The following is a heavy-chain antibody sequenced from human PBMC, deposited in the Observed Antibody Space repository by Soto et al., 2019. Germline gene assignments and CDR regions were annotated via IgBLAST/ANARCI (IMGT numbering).Heavy chain of an antibody. CDR3: ARGGIQLSYAFDY. Sequence: SETLSLTCSVSGTSVSNYYWSWIRQPAGKGMEHIGRIYTSGSTSYNPSLKSRVTMSMDTSQTQIYLNLTSVTAADTAVYYCARGGIQLSYAFDYWGQGIQVTVSS. J-gene: IGHJ4*02. CDR2: IYTSGST. D-gene: IGHD5-18*01. CDR1: GTSVSNYY. V-gene: IGHV4-4*07.